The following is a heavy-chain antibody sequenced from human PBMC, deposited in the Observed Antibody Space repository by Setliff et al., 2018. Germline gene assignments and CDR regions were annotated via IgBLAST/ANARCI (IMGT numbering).Heavy chain of an antibody. V-gene: IGHV1-18*01. CDR2: ISTYNGDT. Sequence: EASVKVSCKASGYTFTSYDFSWVRQAPGQGLEWMGWISTYNGDTNYAQKFQGRVTITADKSTSTAYMELSRLRSEDTAVYYCAISTIFGVVSPTPDAFDIWGQGTMVTVS. J-gene: IGHJ3*02. D-gene: IGHD3-3*01. CDR1: GYTFTSYD. CDR3: AISTIFGVVSPTPDAFDI.